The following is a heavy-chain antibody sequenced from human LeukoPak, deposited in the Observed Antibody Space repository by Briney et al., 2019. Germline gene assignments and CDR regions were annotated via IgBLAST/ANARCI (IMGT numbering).Heavy chain of an antibody. J-gene: IGHJ6*03. V-gene: IGHV4-34*01. D-gene: IGHD3-3*01. CDR2: INHSGST. Sequence: PSETLSLTCAVYGVSFSGYYWSWIRQPPGKWLEWIGEINHSGSTNYNPSLKSRVTISVDTSKNQFSLKLSSVTAADTAVYYCASRNYDFWSGYYERHYYYYYMDVWGKGTTVTVSS. CDR1: GVSFSGYY. CDR3: ASRNYDFWSGYYERHYYYYYMDV.